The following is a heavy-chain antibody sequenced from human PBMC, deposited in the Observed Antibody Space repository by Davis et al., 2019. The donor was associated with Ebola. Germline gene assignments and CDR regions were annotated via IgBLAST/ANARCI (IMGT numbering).Heavy chain of an antibody. CDR3: AKGPFYGDFYFDY. CDR2: INWNSAFI. J-gene: IGHJ4*02. D-gene: IGHD4-17*01. V-gene: IGHV3-9*01. Sequence: PGGSLRLSCTGSGFVFDDHAIHWVRQAPGKGLEWVAGINWNSAFIVYVDSVKGRFTISRDNAKNSLYLQMNSLRAEDTALYYCAKGPFYGDFYFDYWGQGTLVTVSS. CDR1: GFVFDDHA.